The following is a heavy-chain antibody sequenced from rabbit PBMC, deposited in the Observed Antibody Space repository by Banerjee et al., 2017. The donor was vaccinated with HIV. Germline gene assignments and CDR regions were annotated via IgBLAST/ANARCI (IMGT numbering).Heavy chain of an antibody. CDR1: GFDFSSYYM. Sequence: QEQLKESGGGLVQPGGSLKLSCKASGFDFSSYYMSWVRQAPGKGLEWIGYIDPVFGNTYYASWAKGRFTISKTSSTTVTLQMTSLTAADTATYFCAREKIYADYVGYGYAFGLWGPGTLVTVS. CDR3: AREKIYADYVGYGYAFGL. D-gene: IGHD6-1*01. J-gene: IGHJ4*01. CDR2: IDPVFGNT. V-gene: IGHV1S45*01.